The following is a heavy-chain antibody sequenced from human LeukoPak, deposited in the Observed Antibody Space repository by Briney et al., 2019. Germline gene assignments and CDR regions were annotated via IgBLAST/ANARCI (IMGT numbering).Heavy chain of an antibody. D-gene: IGHD3-10*01. V-gene: IGHV3-23*01. CDR2: ISISGGST. CDR1: GFTFGNYA. Sequence: PGGSLRLSCAASGFTFGNYAMTWVRQAPGKGLEWVSAISISGGSTYYADSVKGRFTISRDNAKNSLYLQMNSLRAEDTAVYYCARDLGVVRGVFTLDYWGQGTLVTVSS. CDR3: ARDLGVVRGVFTLDY. J-gene: IGHJ4*02.